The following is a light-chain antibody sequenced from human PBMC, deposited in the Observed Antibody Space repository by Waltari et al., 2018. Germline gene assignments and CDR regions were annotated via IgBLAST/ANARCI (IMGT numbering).Light chain of an antibody. CDR2: WAS. V-gene: IGKV4-1*01. J-gene: IGKJ2*01. CDR3: QQYYSTPET. CDR1: QSVLYNSNNKNY. Sequence: DIVMTQSPDSLAVSLGERATINCKSSQSVLYNSNNKNYLAWYQHKPGQPPKLLIYWASTRESGVPDRFGGSGSGTDFTLTITSLQAADVAVYYCQQYYSTPETFGQGTKLEIK.